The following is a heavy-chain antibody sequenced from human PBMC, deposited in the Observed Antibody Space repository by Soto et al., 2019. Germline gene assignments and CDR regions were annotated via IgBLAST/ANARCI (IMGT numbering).Heavy chain of an antibody. Sequence: NPSETLSLTCTVSNGSISSYYWSWIRQPPGKGLEWIGYIYYSGNTNYNPSLKSRVTISVDTSKNQFSLKLNSVTAADTAVYYCARDSRLGFPDYWGQGTLVTVSS. V-gene: IGHV4-59*01. CDR3: ARDSRLGFPDY. D-gene: IGHD3-16*01. J-gene: IGHJ4*02. CDR2: IYYSGNT. CDR1: NGSISSYY.